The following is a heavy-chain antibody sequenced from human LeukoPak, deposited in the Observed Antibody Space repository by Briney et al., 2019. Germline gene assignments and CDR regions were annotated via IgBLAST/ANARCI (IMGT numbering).Heavy chain of an antibody. CDR3: ARGPPRITMIVVVIPRGWFDP. V-gene: IGHV1-8*01. CDR2: MNPNSVNT. J-gene: IGHJ5*02. Sequence: ASAKVSCKASGYTFTSYDINWVRRATGQGLEWMGWMNPNSVNTGYAQKFQGRVTMTRNTSISTAYMELSSLRSEDTAVYYCARGPPRITMIVVVIPRGWFDPWGQGTLVTVSS. D-gene: IGHD3-22*01. CDR1: GYTFTSYD.